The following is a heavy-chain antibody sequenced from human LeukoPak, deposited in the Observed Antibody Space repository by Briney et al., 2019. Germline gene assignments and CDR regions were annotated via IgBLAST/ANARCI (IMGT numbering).Heavy chain of an antibody. Sequence: SSETLSLTCSVSGGSISSFYCNWIRQPAGKGLEWIGRIYTSGSTNYNPSLKSRVTMSVDTSKNQFSLKLSSVTAADTAVYYCARHYGSWTIYFDYWGQGTLVTVSS. CDR1: GGSISSFY. CDR2: IYTSGST. V-gene: IGHV4-4*07. D-gene: IGHD6-13*01. J-gene: IGHJ4*02. CDR3: ARHYGSWTIYFDY.